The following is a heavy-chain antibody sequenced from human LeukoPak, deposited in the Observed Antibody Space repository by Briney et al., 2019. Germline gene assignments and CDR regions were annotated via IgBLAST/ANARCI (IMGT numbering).Heavy chain of an antibody. Sequence: QTLSLTCAISGDSVSSNGASWNWIRQSPSRGLEWLGRTYYRSQQWHSDYAPSVKGRITLNPDTSKDQFSLQLNSMTPEDTAVYYCGRETDFGVVTNWGQGTLVTVSS. J-gene: IGHJ4*02. CDR1: GDSVSSNGAS. D-gene: IGHD3-3*01. CDR2: TYYRSQQWHS. V-gene: IGHV6-1*01. CDR3: GRETDFGVVTN.